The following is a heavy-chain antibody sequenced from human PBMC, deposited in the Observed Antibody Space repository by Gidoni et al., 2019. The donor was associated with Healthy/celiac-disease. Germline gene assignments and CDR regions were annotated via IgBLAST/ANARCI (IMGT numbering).Heavy chain of an antibody. CDR2: IISSISYI. CDR1: GWTFSSYS. Sequence: EGQLVESGGGLVKPGGSLRLSCAASGWTFSSYSMNWVRQAPGKGLGWVSSIISSISYIYYADSVKGRFTISRDNAKNSLYLQMNSLIADDTAVYYCASWFGLLSVYGMDVWGQGTTVTVSS. V-gene: IGHV3-21*01. CDR3: ASWFGLLSVYGMDV. J-gene: IGHJ6*02. D-gene: IGHD2-2*01.